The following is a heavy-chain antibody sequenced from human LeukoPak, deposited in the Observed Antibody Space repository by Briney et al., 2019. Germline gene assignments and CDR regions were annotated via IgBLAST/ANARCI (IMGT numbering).Heavy chain of an antibody. J-gene: IGHJ2*01. CDR3: ARDRAYTYGTAWYFDL. CDR2: LYSDGRT. Sequence: GGSLRLSCAASGFTVSNSYMSWVRQAPGKGLEWVSVLYSDGRTFYADSVKGRFTISRDNSRNNLYLQINSLRVEDTAVYYCARDRAYTYGTAWYFDLWGRGTLVTVSS. CDR1: GFTVSNSY. V-gene: IGHV3-66*01. D-gene: IGHD2-8*01.